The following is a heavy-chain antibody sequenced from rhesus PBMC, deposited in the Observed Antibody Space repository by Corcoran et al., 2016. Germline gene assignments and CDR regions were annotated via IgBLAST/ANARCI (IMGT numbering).Heavy chain of an antibody. V-gene: IGHV4-65*01. J-gene: IGHJ1*01. CDR2: ISGSSGST. Sequence: QVQLQESGPGLVKPSETLSLTCAVSGGSVSSSNWWSWIRQPPGKGLEWIGYISGSSGSTYYNPSLKSRVTISTDMSKNQFSLKLSSVTAADTAVYYCARVPGYFEFWGQGALVTVSS. CDR1: GGSVSSSNW. CDR3: ARVPGYFEF.